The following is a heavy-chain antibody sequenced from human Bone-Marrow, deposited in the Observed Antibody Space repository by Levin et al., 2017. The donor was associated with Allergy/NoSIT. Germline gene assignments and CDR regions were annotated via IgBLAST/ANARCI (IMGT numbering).Heavy chain of an antibody. D-gene: IGHD1-26*01. J-gene: IGHJ4*02. CDR2: TAYVGTDK. CDR1: GFNFSDFA. V-gene: IGHV3-30*18. CDR3: AKGVGLVIDY. Sequence: GGSLRLSCTASGFNFSDFAMHWVRQAPGQGLEWVAVTAYVGTDKYYADTVKGRFTTSRDNSKNTVFLQMNRLRPEDTAVYYCAKGVGLVIDYWGQGTLVTVSS.